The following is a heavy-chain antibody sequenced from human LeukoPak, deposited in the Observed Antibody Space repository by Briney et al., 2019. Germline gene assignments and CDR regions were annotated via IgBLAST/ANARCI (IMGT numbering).Heavy chain of an antibody. Sequence: GAAVKVSCKASGYTFKSYAITWVRQAPGQGLEWMGWIDPYSGNTNYAQKVQVRVTMTRETFTSTADMEVTSLRSDDTAVYYCARGVGNEGLTIWGQGTLVTVSS. D-gene: IGHD1-26*01. V-gene: IGHV1-18*01. CDR2: IDPYSGNT. CDR1: GYTFKSYA. J-gene: IGHJ3*02. CDR3: ARGVGNEGLTI.